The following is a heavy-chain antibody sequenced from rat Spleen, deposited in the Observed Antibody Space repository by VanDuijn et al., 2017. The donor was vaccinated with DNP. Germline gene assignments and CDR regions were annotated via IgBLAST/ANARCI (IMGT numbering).Heavy chain of an antibody. CDR2: IANTGDNT. Sequence: EVQLVESGGGPVQPGRSLKLSCVASGFIFSNYWMTWIRQAPGKGLEWVASIANTGDNTYYSDSVKGRLTISRDNGKSTLYLQMDSLRSEDTATYYCTTGQLLDYWGQGVMVTVSS. V-gene: IGHV5-31*01. CDR3: TTGQLLDY. D-gene: IGHD1-10*01. J-gene: IGHJ2*01. CDR1: GFIFSNYW.